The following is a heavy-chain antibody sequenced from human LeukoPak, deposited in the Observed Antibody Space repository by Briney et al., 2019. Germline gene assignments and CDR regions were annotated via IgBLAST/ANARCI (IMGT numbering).Heavy chain of an antibody. V-gene: IGHV3-64D*06. J-gene: IGHJ4*02. CDR1: GFTFSSYA. CDR3: LKDSSGPFSNFDY. CDR2: ISSNGGST. Sequence: GGSLRLSCSASGFTFSSYAMHWVRQAPGKGLEYVSAISSNGGSTYYADSVKGRFTISRDNSKNTLYLQMSSLRAEDTAVYYCLKDSSGPFSNFDYWGQGTLVTVSS. D-gene: IGHD6-19*01.